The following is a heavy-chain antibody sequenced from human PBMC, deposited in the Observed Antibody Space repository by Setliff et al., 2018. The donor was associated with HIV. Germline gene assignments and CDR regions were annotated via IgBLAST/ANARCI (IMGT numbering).Heavy chain of an antibody. D-gene: IGHD6-6*01. CDR2: INGGTTT. CDR1: GFDFNRYW. CDR3: AKEPKLGGIAAPFDY. Sequence: PGGSLRLSCAASGFDFNRYWMTWVRQAPGKGLEWVSVINGGTTTYYADSVKGRFTISRDNSRNTLYLQMNSLRVEDTAVYYCAKEPKLGGIAAPFDYWGQGTLVTVSS. V-gene: IGHV3-23*01. J-gene: IGHJ4*02.